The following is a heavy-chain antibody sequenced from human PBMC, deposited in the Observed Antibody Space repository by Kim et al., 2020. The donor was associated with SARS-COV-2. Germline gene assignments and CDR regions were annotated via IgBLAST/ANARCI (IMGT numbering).Heavy chain of an antibody. CDR3: AREMDSDTAMVTDYYGMDV. J-gene: IGHJ6*02. V-gene: IGHV3-7*01. CDR2: IKQDGSEK. CDR1: GFTFSSYW. D-gene: IGHD5-18*01. Sequence: GGSLRLSCAASGFTFSSYWMSWVRQAPGKGLEWVANIKQDGSEKYYVDSVKGRFTISRDNAKNSLYLQMNSLRAEDTAVYYCAREMDSDTAMVTDYYGMDVWGQGTTVTVSS.